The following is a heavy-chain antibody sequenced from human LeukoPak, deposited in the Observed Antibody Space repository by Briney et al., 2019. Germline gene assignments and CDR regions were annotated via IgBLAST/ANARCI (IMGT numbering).Heavy chain of an antibody. CDR3: ARGADSSGYYSIFYFDY. V-gene: IGHV4-59*01. CDR2: IYYSGST. CDR1: GGSISSYY. Sequence: SETLSLTCTVSGGSISSYYWNWIRQPPGKGLEWIGYIYYSGSTNYNPSLKSRVTISVDTSKNQFSPKLSSVTAADTAVYYCARGADSSGYYSIFYFDYWGQGTLVTVSS. D-gene: IGHD3-22*01. J-gene: IGHJ4*02.